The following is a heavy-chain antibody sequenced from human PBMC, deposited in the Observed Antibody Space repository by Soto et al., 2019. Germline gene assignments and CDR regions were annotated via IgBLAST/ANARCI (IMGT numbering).Heavy chain of an antibody. CDR2: IIPIFGTA. Sequence: QVQLVQSGAEVKKPGSSVKVSCKASGGNFSSYAISWVRQAPGQGLEWMGGIIPIFGTANYAQKFQGRVTITADESTSTAYMELSSLRSEDTAVYYCARRWGSNRGNYYYYYAMDVWGQGTTVTVSS. CDR1: GGNFSSYA. V-gene: IGHV1-69*01. D-gene: IGHD4-4*01. J-gene: IGHJ6*02. CDR3: ARRWGSNRGNYYYYYAMDV.